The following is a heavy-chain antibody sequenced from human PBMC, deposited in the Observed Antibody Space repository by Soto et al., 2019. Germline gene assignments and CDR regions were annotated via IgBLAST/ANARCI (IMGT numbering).Heavy chain of an antibody. J-gene: IGHJ6*02. CDR3: ASPYSSSSYYYYGMDV. V-gene: IGHV4-34*01. D-gene: IGHD6-6*01. CDR2: INHSGST. Sequence: SETLSLTXAVYGGSFSGYYWSWIRQPPGKGLEWIGEINHSGSTNYNPSLKSRVTISVDTSKNQFSLKLSSVTAADTAVYYCASPYSSSSYYYYGMDVWGQGTTVTVSS. CDR1: GGSFSGYY.